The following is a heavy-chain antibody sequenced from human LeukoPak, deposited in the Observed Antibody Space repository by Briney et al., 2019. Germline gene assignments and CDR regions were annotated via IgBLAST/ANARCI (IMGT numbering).Heavy chain of an antibody. V-gene: IGHV3-53*01. CDR1: GFTVSSNY. J-gene: IGHJ6*04. CDR2: IYSGGST. D-gene: IGHD1-26*01. CDR3: ARGQVVGATFGMDV. Sequence: PGGSLRLSRAASGFTVSSNYMSWVRQAPGKGLEWVSVIYSGGSTYYADSVKGRFTISRDNSKNSLYLQMNSLRAEDTAVYYCARGQVVGATFGMDVWGKGTTVTVSS.